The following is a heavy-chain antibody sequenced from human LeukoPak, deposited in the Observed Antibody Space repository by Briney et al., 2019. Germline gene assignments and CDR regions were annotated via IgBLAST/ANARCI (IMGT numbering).Heavy chain of an antibody. D-gene: IGHD3-10*01. CDR1: GFTFSDAW. CDR3: AKDPNPGYGSAAFDY. Sequence: GGSLRLSCVGSGFTFSDAWMTWVRQAPGKGLEWVSGISWNSGNIAYADSVKGRFTISRDNAENSLYLRMNSLRAEDTAFYYCAKDPNPGYGSAAFDYWGQGTLVTVSS. CDR2: ISWNSGNI. J-gene: IGHJ4*02. V-gene: IGHV3-9*01.